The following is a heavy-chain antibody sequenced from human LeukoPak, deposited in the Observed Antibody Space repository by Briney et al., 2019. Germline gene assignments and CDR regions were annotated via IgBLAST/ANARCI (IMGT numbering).Heavy chain of an antibody. V-gene: IGHV4-4*02. CDR2: IYRSGTT. D-gene: IGHD6-19*01. J-gene: IGHJ4*02. Sequence: PSETLSLTCAVSGGSISSTNWWSWVRQPPGKGLEWIGEIYRSGTTNYKPSLKSRVTISLDKSRNHFSLNLTSVTAADSAVYYCARRSPYSTGWSSYFDYWGQGALVTVSS. CDR1: GGSISSTNW. CDR3: ARRSPYSTGWSSYFDY.